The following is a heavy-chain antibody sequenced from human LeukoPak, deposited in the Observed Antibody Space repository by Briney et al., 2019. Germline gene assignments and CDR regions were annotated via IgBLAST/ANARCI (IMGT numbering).Heavy chain of an antibody. CDR2: IYYSGST. CDR1: GGSISSYY. V-gene: IGHV4-59*01. D-gene: IGHD3-22*01. CDR3: AREVRYYYDSSGPFDY. J-gene: IGHJ4*02. Sequence: SETLSLTCTVSGGSISSYYWSWIRQPPGKGLEWIGYIYYSGSTNYNPSLKSRVTISVDTSKNQFSLKLSSVTAADTAVYYCAREVRYYYDSSGPFDYWGQGTLVTVSS.